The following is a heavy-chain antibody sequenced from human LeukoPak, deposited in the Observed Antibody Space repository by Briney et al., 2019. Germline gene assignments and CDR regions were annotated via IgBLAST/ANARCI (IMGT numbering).Heavy chain of an antibody. J-gene: IGHJ4*02. D-gene: IGHD2-8*01. CDR3: ARGGNGVHYDY. V-gene: IGHV3-72*01. Sequence: GGSLRLSCAASGFTFSDHYMDWVRQAPGKGLEWVGRIRNKANSHTTEYAASVKGRFTVSRDDSKNSLNLQMNSLKIEDTAVYYCARGGNGVHYDYWGRGTLVTVSS. CDR2: IRNKANSHTT. CDR1: GFTFSDHY.